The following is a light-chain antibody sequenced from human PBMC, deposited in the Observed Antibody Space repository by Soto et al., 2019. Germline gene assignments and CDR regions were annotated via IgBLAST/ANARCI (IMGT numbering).Light chain of an antibody. Sequence: QSVLTQPASVSGSPGQSITISCTGTSSDVGGYNYVSWYQLHPGKAPKLMIYEVSNRPSGISNRFSASKSGNTASLTISGLQAEDEADYYCFSYTSSTAYVFGTGTKFTVL. J-gene: IGLJ1*01. CDR3: FSYTSSTAYV. CDR2: EVS. V-gene: IGLV2-14*01. CDR1: SSDVGGYNY.